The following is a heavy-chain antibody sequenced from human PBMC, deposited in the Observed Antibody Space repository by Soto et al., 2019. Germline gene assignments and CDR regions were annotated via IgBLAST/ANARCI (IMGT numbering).Heavy chain of an antibody. Sequence: SLSPTCSVSGVSISSGGYSWSWIRQPPGKGLEWIGYIDHSGITYYNPSLKSRVTVSVDMSKNQFSRKLSSVTAADTAVYYCASVDTALYYFDYWGQGTLVTFYS. CDR2: IDHSGIT. CDR3: ASVDTALYYFDY. D-gene: IGHD5-18*01. V-gene: IGHV4-30-2*01. CDR1: GVSISSGGYS. J-gene: IGHJ4*02.